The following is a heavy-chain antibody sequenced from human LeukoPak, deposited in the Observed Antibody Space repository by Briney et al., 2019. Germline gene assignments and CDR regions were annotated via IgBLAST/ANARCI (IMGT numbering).Heavy chain of an antibody. D-gene: IGHD5-18*01. V-gene: IGHV4-34*01. CDR2: INHSGST. J-gene: IGHJ4*02. CDR1: GGSFSGYY. CDR3: ARGGRGYSYGRIFDY. Sequence: PSETLSLTCAVYGGSFSGYYWSWIRQPPGKGLEWIGEINHSGSTNYNPSLKSRVTISVDTSKNQFSLKLSSVTVADTAVYYCARGGRGYSYGRIFDYWGQGTLVTVSS.